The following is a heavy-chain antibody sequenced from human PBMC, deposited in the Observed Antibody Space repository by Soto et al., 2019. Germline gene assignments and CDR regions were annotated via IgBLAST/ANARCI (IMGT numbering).Heavy chain of an antibody. CDR1: GYSISSGYY. Sequence: PSETLSLTCAVSGYSISSGYYWGWIRQPPGKGLEWIGSIYHSGSTYYNPSLKSRVTISVDTSKNQFSLKLSSVTAADTAVYYCARDQPNEAYYYYGMDVWGQGTTLTVSS. CDR3: ARDQPNEAYYYYGMDV. CDR2: IYHSGST. D-gene: IGHD1-1*01. V-gene: IGHV4-38-2*02. J-gene: IGHJ6*02.